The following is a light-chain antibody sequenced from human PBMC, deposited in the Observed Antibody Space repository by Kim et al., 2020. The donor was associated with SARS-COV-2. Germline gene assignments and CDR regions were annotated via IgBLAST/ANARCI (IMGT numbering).Light chain of an antibody. V-gene: IGKV1-17*01. CDR3: LQHFSYSWT. J-gene: IGKJ1*01. CDR1: QDISRS. Sequence: DIQMTQSPSSLSATVGDRVTITCRASQDISRSLAWYQQKLGKAPKRLIYEISSLQSGVPSRFSGSGSGTEFTLTISGLQPEDSATYYCLQHFSYSWTFGQGTKVDIK. CDR2: EIS.